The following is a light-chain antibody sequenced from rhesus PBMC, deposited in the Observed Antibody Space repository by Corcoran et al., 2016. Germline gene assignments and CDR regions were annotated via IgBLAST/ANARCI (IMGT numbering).Light chain of an antibody. CDR1: QGISSW. CDR2: KAS. J-gene: IGKJ3*01. Sequence: DIQMTQSPSSPSASVGDRVTITCRASQGISSWLVWYQQKPGKAPKLLIYKASSLQSGVPSRCSCSGSGTDFTFTIRNLQPEDFATYYCQQYNSAPFTFGPGTKLDIK. CDR3: QQYNSAPFT. V-gene: IGKV1-21*01.